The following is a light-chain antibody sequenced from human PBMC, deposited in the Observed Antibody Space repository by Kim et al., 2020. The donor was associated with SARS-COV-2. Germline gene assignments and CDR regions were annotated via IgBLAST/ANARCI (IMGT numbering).Light chain of an antibody. CDR2: VNGDGSH. Sequence: ASVKLTCTLGSGHSSYASAWHQQQPEKGPRYLMKVNGDGSHNKGDGIPDRFSGSSSGAERYLTISSLQSEDEADDYCQTWGAGIWVFGGGTQLTVL. V-gene: IGLV4-69*01. J-gene: IGLJ3*02. CDR3: QTWGAGIWV. CDR1: SGHSSYA.